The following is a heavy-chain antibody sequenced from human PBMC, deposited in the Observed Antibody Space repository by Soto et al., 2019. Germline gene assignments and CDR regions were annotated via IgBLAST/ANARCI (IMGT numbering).Heavy chain of an antibody. D-gene: IGHD3-22*01. Sequence: SETLSLTCAVYGGSFSGYYWSWILQPPGKGLEWIGEINHSGSTYYNPSLKSRVTMSVDTSKNQFSLDLRSVTAADTAVYYCARLLYDTRGYYYFDYWGRGTQVTVS. J-gene: IGHJ4*02. CDR3: ARLLYDTRGYYYFDY. CDR1: GGSFSGYY. V-gene: IGHV4-34*01. CDR2: INHSGST.